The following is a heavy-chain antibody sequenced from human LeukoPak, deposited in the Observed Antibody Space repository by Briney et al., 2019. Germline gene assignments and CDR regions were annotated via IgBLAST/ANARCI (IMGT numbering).Heavy chain of an antibody. V-gene: IGHV3-74*01. CDR3: ARDVQGGYCSSASCYSDY. J-gene: IGHJ4*02. Sequence: GGRLRLSCAASGFSFSSYWMHWVRQAPGKGLVWVSRINSDGSSTIYADSVRGRFTISRDNSKNTLYLQMNSLRVDDTAVYYCARDVQGGYCSSASCYSDYWGQGTLVTASS. CDR2: INSDGSST. CDR1: GFSFSSYW. D-gene: IGHD2-2*01.